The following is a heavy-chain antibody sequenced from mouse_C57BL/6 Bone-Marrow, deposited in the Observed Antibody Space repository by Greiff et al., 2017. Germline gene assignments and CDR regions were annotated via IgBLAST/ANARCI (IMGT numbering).Heavy chain of an antibody. CDR1: GYTFTDHT. CDR2: IYPRDGST. Sequence: VQLQQSDAELVRPGASVKISCKVSGYTFTDHTLHWMKQRPEQGLEGIGYIYPRDGSTKYNEKIKVKATLTADKSSSTDYMQLNSLTSEDSAVDFCAREGDYDSYWYFDVWGTGTTVTVSS. V-gene: IGHV1-78*01. D-gene: IGHD2-4*01. J-gene: IGHJ1*03. CDR3: AREGDYDSYWYFDV.